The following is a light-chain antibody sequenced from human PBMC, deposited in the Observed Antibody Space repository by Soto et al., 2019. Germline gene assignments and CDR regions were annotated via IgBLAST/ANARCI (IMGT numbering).Light chain of an antibody. CDR1: SSDVGGYNY. Sequence: QSVLTQPASASGSPGQSITISCTGTSSDVGGYNYVSWYQQHPGKAPKVVIYEVTDRPSGVSNRFSGSKSGNTASLTISGLQAEDEADYYCSSYTTSRTYVFGTGTKVTVL. J-gene: IGLJ1*01. CDR3: SSYTTSRTYV. CDR2: EVT. V-gene: IGLV2-14*01.